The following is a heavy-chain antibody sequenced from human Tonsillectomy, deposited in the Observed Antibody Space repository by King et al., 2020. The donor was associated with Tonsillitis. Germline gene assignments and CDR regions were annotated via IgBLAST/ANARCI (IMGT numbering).Heavy chain of an antibody. CDR1: GFTFSSYG. V-gene: IGHV3-23*04. CDR2: ISESADST. CDR3: ARGGVDYVWGCYPDTYYFDS. J-gene: IGHJ4*02. Sequence: VQLVESGGGLEQPGESLRLSCAVSGFTFSSYGMGWVRQAPGKGLEWVAAISESADSTYYADSVKGRFTISRDTSKNTLYLQMNSLRVEDTAVYYCARGGVDYVWGCYPDTYYFDSWGQGTLVTVSS. D-gene: IGHD3-16*01.